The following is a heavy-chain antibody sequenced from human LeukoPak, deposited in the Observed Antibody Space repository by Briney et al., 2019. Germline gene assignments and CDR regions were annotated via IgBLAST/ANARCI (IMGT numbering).Heavy chain of an antibody. CDR3: ARDGVYDWEAIDY. J-gene: IGHJ4*02. CDR2: IYTSGST. Sequence: PSETLSLTCTVSGGSISSGSYYWSWIRQPAGKGLEWIGRIYTSGSTNYNPSLKSRVTISVDTSKNQFSLKLSSVTAADTAVYYCARDGVYDWEAIDYWGQGTLVTVSS. V-gene: IGHV4-61*02. CDR1: GGSISSGSYY. D-gene: IGHD5/OR15-5a*01.